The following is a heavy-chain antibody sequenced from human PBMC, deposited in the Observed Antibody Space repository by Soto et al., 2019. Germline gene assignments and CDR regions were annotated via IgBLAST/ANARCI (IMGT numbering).Heavy chain of an antibody. V-gene: IGHV4-30-4*01. J-gene: IGHJ1*01. CDR1: GGSISSDDYY. Sequence: PSETLSLTCTVSGGSISSDDYYWSWIRQAPGRGLEWIGYIHSSGSIYYNPSLKRRATMSIDTAGNQFSLKVSSVTVADTAVCYCARDLDGLHDDTGGPFGRPGWGQGTL. CDR3: ARDLDGLHDDTGGPFGRPG. CDR2: IHSSGSI. D-gene: IGHD2-8*02.